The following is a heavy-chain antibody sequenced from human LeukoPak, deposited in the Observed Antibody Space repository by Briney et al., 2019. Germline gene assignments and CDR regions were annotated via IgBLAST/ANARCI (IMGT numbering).Heavy chain of an antibody. CDR2: ISASGGNT. D-gene: IGHD2-2*02. CDR1: GFTFSSSA. V-gene: IGHV3-23*01. Sequence: GGSLRLSCAASGFTFSSSAMSWVRQAPGKGLEWVSLISASGGNTYYADSVKGRFTISRDNAKNSLYLQMNSLRDEDTAVYYCARGGRYCSSTSCYTRPFDYWGQGTLVTVSS. CDR3: ARGGRYCSSTSCYTRPFDY. J-gene: IGHJ4*02.